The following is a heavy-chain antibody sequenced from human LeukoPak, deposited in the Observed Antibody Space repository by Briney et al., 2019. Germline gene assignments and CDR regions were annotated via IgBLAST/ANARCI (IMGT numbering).Heavy chain of an antibody. CDR1: GGSISSYY. V-gene: IGHV4-59*01. D-gene: IGHD5-18*01. CDR3: ARARSSYGYGDAFDI. J-gene: IGHJ3*02. Sequence: SETLSLTCTVSGGSISSYYWSWIRQPPGKGLEWIGFIFYSGTTNYNPSLKSRGTISVDTSKNQFSLKLSSVTAADTAVYYCARARSSYGYGDAFDIWGQGTMVTVSS. CDR2: IFYSGTT.